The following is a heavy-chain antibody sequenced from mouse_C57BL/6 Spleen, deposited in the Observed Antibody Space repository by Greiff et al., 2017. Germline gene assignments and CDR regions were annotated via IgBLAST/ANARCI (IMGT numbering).Heavy chain of an antibody. CDR1: GYTFTSYW. D-gene: IGHD4-1*01. CDR2: IDPNSGGT. J-gene: IGHJ2*01. V-gene: IGHV1-72*01. Sequence: VQLQQPGAELVKPGASVKLSCKASGYTFTSYWMHWVKQRPGRGLEWIGRIDPNSGGTKYNEKFKSKATLTVDKPSSTAYMQLSSLTSEASAVYYCARTGEGYFDYWSQGTTLTVSS. CDR3: ARTGEGYFDY.